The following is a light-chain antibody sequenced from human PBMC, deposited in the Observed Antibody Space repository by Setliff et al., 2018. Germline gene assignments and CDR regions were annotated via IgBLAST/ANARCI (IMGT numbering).Light chain of an antibody. CDR1: SADIFDYNY. Sequence: QSVMTKPVSASGSPGKSGTIFCTGPSADIFDYNYVSWYQQHPGRAPRLMIYAVSKRPPGVPDRFSRAKSVNTASLTVSGLQAEDEAAYYRSSYACTNKSVFGPATKVTVL. CDR3: SSYACTNKSV. J-gene: IGLJ1*01. CDR2: AVS. V-gene: IGLV2-8*01.